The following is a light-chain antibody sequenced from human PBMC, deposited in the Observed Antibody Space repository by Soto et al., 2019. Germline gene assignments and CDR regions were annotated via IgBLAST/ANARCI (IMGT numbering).Light chain of an antibody. CDR2: EVT. Sequence: QSVLTQPPSASGSLGQSVTISCTGTSSDVGAYNYVSWYQQHPGKAPKLMIYEVTRRPSGVPDRFSGSKSGNTASLAITGLQAEDEADYYCQSYDSSLRGSWVFGGGTQLTVL. CDR1: SSDVGAYNY. V-gene: IGLV2-8*01. CDR3: QSYDSSLRGSWV. J-gene: IGLJ3*02.